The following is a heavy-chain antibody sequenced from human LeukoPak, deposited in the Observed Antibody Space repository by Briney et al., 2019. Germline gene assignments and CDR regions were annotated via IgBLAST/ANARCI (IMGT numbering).Heavy chain of an antibody. CDR2: IYYSGST. V-gene: IGHV4-61*08. D-gene: IGHD3-3*01. CDR3: ARLVRFLEPNYYYYYMDV. CDR1: VGPIRSGVYY. Sequence: PSETLSLPCTVSVGPIRSGVYYWSWIRRPPGKGLEWIGYIYYSGSTNYNPSLKSRVAISVDTSKNQFSLKLSSVTAADTAVYYCARLVRFLEPNYYYYYMDVWGKGTTVTVSS. J-gene: IGHJ6*03.